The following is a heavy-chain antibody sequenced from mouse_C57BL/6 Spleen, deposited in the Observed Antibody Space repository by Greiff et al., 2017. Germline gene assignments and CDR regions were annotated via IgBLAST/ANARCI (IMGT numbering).Heavy chain of an antibody. Sequence: VQLKQSGPELVKPGASVKMSCKASGYTFTDYNMHWVKQSHGTSLEWIGYINPNNGGTSYNQKFKGKATLTVNKSSSTAYMELRSLTSEDSAVYYCARLTGTWFAYWGQGTLVTVSA. J-gene: IGHJ3*01. CDR2: INPNNGGT. V-gene: IGHV1-22*01. CDR3: ARLTGTWFAY. CDR1: GYTFTDYN. D-gene: IGHD4-1*01.